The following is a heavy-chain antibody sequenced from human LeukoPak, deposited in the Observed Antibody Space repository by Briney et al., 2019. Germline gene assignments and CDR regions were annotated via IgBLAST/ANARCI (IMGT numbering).Heavy chain of an antibody. D-gene: IGHD2/OR15-2a*01. V-gene: IGHV4-39*07. CDR1: GGSISSSSYY. J-gene: IGHJ6*03. CDR2: IYYSGST. Sequence: SETLSLTCTVSGGSISSSSYYWGWLRQPPGKGLEWGGSIYYSGSTYYNPSLKSRVTISVDTSKNQFSLKLSSVTAADTAVYYCARGLLWNYYYMDVWGKGTTVTVSS. CDR3: ARGLLWNYYYMDV.